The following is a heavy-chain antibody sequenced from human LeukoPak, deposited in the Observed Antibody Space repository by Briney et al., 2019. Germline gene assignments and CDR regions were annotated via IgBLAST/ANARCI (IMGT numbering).Heavy chain of an antibody. Sequence: SVQFSCKASGFTFTSSAMQWVRQARGQRLEWRGWVVVGRGNTNYAQQFQERVTTTRDMSTSTAYMELSSLRSEDTAVYYCAAASIWFGELGLNYWGQGTLVTVSS. CDR3: AAASIWFGELGLNY. CDR1: GFTFTSSA. J-gene: IGHJ4*02. CDR2: VVVGRGNT. D-gene: IGHD3-10*01. V-gene: IGHV1-58*02.